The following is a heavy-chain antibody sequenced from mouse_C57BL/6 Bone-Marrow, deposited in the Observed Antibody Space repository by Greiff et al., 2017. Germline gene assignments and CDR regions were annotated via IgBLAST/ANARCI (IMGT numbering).Heavy chain of an antibody. Sequence: EVKLQESVAELVRPGASVKLSCTASVFNIKNTYMHWVKQRPEQGLEWIGRIDPANGNTKYAPKFQGKATITADTSSNTAYLQLSSLTSEDTAIYYCARYRGSSYSYYFDYWGQGTTLTVSS. D-gene: IGHD1-1*01. CDR1: VFNIKNTY. CDR2: IDPANGNT. V-gene: IGHV14-3*01. J-gene: IGHJ2*01. CDR3: ARYRGSSYSYYFDY.